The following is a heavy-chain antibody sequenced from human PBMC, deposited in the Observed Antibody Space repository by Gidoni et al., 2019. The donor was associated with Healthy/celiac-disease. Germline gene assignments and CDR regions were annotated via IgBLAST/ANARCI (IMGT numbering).Heavy chain of an antibody. D-gene: IGHD5-18*01. CDR2: ISSSSSYI. CDR3: AAMVMQIDY. J-gene: IGHJ4*02. V-gene: IGHV3-21*01. Sequence: EVQLVESGGGVVKPGGSLRLSCAASGFTFSSYRMNWVRQGPGKGLEWVSSISSSSSYIYYADSVKSRFTISRDNAKKSLYMQMNSLRAEDTGVYYCAAMVMQIDYWGQGTLVTVSS. CDR1: GFTFSSYR.